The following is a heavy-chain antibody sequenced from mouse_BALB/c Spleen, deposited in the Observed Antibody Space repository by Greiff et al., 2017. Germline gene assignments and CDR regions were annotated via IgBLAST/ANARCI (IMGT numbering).Heavy chain of an antibody. J-gene: IGHJ1*01. CDR3: ANPYFDV. CDR2: IDPFNGGT. Sequence: VQLKESGPELMKPGASVKISCKASGYSFTSYYMHWVKQSHGKSLEWIGYIDPFNGGTSYNQKFKGKATLTVDKSSSTAYMHLSSLTSEDSAVYYCANPYFDVWGAGTTVTVSS. CDR1: GYSFTSYY. V-gene: IGHV1S135*01.